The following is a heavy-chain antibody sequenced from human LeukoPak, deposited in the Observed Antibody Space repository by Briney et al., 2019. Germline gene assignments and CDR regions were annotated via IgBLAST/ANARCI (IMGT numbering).Heavy chain of an antibody. J-gene: IGHJ4*02. CDR3: AKGYVWGSYRPYYFDY. CDR1: GFTFSSYA. V-gene: IGHV3-23*01. D-gene: IGHD3-16*02. Sequence: GGSLRLSCAASGFTFSSYAMSWVRQAPGKGLEWVSAISGGGGSTYYADSVKGRFTISRDNSKNTLYLQMNSLRAEDTAVYYCAKGYVWGSYRPYYFDYWGQGTLVTVSS. CDR2: ISGGGGST.